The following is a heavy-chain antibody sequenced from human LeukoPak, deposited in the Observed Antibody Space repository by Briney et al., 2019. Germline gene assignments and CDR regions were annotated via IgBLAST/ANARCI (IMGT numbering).Heavy chain of an antibody. Sequence: GGSLRLSCAASGFTFSNAWMNWVRQAPGKGLEWVAVISDDGSNKYYADSVKGRFTISRDNSKNTLYLQMNSLRGEDTAVYYCARVDDLDAFDMWGQGTMVTVSS. CDR3: ARVDDLDAFDM. J-gene: IGHJ3*02. CDR1: GFTFSNAW. CDR2: ISDDGSNK. D-gene: IGHD2-2*03. V-gene: IGHV3-30*03.